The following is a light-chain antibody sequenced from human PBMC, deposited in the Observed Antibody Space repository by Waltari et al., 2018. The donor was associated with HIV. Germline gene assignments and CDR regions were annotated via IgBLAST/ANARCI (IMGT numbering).Light chain of an antibody. Sequence: QSVLTQPPSASGTPGQRLTISCSGSSSNIGSHSVNWYQQLPGTAPKLLIFANSQRPSGVPDRFSGPKSGTSASLAIGGLQSEDETDYYCATWDDSLIGVVFGGGTKLTVL. J-gene: IGLJ2*01. CDR3: ATWDDSLIGVV. V-gene: IGLV1-44*01. CDR2: ANS. CDR1: SSNIGSHS.